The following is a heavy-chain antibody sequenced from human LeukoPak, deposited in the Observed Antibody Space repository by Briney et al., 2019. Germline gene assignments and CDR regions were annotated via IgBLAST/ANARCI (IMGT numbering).Heavy chain of an antibody. V-gene: IGHV1-2*02. CDR2: INPNSGGT. CDR1: GYTFTGYY. Sequence: GASVKVSCKASGYTFTGYYMHWVRQAPGQGLEWMGWINPNSGGTNYAQKFQGRVTMTRDTSISTAYMELSRLRSDDTAVYYCARGYTMYSSSSGYWGQGTLVTVSS. D-gene: IGHD6-6*01. J-gene: IGHJ4*02. CDR3: ARGYTMYSSSSGY.